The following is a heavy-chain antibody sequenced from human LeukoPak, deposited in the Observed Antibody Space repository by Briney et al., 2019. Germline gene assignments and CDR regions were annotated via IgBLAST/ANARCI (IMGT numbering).Heavy chain of an antibody. D-gene: IGHD6-6*01. V-gene: IGHV1-2*02. CDR2: INPNSGGT. CDR1: GYTFTGYY. CDR3: ARFTIADRLGKSYYMDV. Sequence: ASVKVSCKASGYTFTGYYMHWVRQAPGQGLEWMGWINPNSGGTNYAQKFQGRVTMTRDTSISTAYMELSRLRSDDTAVYYCARFTIADRLGKSYYMDVWGKGTKVTVSS. J-gene: IGHJ6*03.